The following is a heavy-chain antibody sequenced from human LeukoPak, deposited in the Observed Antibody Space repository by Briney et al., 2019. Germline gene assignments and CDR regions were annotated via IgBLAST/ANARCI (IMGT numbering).Heavy chain of an antibody. V-gene: IGHV3-74*01. CDR3: ARGRNGFFDY. CDR1: GFTFSTYW. CDR2: INSDGGRT. Sequence: GGSLRLSCAASGFTFSTYWMHWVRQAPGKGLVWLSQINSDGGRTRYADSVKGRLTISRDNAKNTVYLQMNGLRAEDTAMYYCARGRNGFFDYWGHGTLVTVSS. J-gene: IGHJ4*01. D-gene: IGHD5-24*01.